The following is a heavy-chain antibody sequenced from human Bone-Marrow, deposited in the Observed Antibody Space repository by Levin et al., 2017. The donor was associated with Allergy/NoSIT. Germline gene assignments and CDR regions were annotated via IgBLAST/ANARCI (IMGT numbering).Heavy chain of an antibody. D-gene: IGHD4-17*01. V-gene: IGHV3-30-3*01. CDR3: ARDQGDYGFDY. Sequence: GESLKISCAASGFTFSSYAMHWVRQAPGKGLEWVAVISYDGSNKYYADSVKGRFTISRDNSKNTLYLQMNSLRAEDTAVYYCARDQGDYGFDYWGQGTLVTVSS. J-gene: IGHJ4*02. CDR2: ISYDGSNK. CDR1: GFTFSSYA.